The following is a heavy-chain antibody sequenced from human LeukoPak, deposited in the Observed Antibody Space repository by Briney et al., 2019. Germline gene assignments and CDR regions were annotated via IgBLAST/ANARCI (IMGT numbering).Heavy chain of an antibody. D-gene: IGHD5-24*01. CDR3: AKDPRVGSRVATPCH. CDR2: ISGSGGST. Sequence: PGGSLRLSCAVSGFTFSSYAMSWVRQPPGKGLEWVSAISGSGGSTYYADSVKGRYTISRNNSKSTLFLQMNSLRAEDTAVYYCAKDPRVGSRVATPCHWGQGTLVTVSS. CDR1: GFTFSSYA. V-gene: IGHV3-23*01. J-gene: IGHJ4*02.